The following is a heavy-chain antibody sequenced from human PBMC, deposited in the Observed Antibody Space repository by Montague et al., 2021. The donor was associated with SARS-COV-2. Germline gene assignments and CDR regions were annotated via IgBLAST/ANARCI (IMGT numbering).Heavy chain of an antibody. V-gene: IGHV4-59*08. CDR3: VRHPHYVGLNGPPDF. Sequence: SETLSLTCTVSGVSVTDYYWSWIRQPPGKGLEWVGDVLCNKGTNFNPSLKSRVAISVDTSKNQFSLRLTPVTAADTTFYYCVRHPHYVGLNGPPDFWDQGTLVTVSS. J-gene: IGHJ4*02. D-gene: IGHD3-9*01. CDR2: VLCNKGT. CDR1: GVSVTDYY.